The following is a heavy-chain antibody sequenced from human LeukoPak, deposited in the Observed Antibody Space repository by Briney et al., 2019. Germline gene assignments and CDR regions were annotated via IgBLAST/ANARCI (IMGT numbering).Heavy chain of an antibody. D-gene: IGHD4-17*01. J-gene: IGHJ4*02. CDR3: TRDYGDYKGDY. CDR2: IRSKAYGGTT. V-gene: IGHV3-49*04. CDR1: GFTFGDYA. Sequence: GGSLRLSCTGSGFTFGDYAVIWVRQAPGRGLEWVGFIRSKAYGGTTEYAASVNGRFTISRDDSKSIAYLQMDSLKTEDTAVYYCTRDYGDYKGDYWGRGTLVTVSS.